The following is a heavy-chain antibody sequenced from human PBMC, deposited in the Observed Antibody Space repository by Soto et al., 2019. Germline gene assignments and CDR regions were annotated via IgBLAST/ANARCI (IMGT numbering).Heavy chain of an antibody. V-gene: IGHV7-4-1*01. D-gene: IGHD2-15*01. CDR3: ARDRYCSGGSCYPQAYNWFDP. Sequence: ASVKVSCKASGYTFTSYARNWVRQAPGQGLEWMGWINTNTGNPTYAQGFTGRFVSSLDTSVSTAYLQICSLKAEDTAVYYCARDRYCSGGSCYPQAYNWFDPWGQGTLVTVSS. J-gene: IGHJ5*02. CDR2: INTNTGNP. CDR1: GYTFTSYA.